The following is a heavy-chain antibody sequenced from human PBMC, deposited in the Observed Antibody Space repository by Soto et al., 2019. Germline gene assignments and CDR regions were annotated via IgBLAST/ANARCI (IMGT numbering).Heavy chain of an antibody. CDR3: ASSFDWLLYFGGGGFY. J-gene: IGHJ4*02. V-gene: IGHV3-21*01. CDR1: GFTISSRD. D-gene: IGHD3-9*01. Sequence: PGGSLRLSCAASGFTISSRDNHAMSLVRQAPGKGLEWVSSISSSGGDIYYADSVRGRFAISRDNARNSLSLQMNSLRAEDTAIYYCASSFDWLLYFGGGGFYWGPGTLVTVSS. CDR2: ISSSGGDI.